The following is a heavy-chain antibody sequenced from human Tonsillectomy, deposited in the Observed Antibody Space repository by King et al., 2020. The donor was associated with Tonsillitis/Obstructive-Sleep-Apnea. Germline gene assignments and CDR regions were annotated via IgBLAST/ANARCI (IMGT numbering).Heavy chain of an antibody. CDR2: ISDSGSIT. V-gene: IGHV3-23*04. CDR1: GFTFSNFA. D-gene: IGHD4-17*01. CDR3: AKDFSTLTSGRGYFDY. J-gene: IGHJ4*02. Sequence: VQLVESGGALAQPGGSLRLSCVVSGFTFSNFAMSWVRQAPGKGLEWVSTISDSGSITYYADPVEGRFTISRDNSQNTLYLQMNSLRAEDTAVYYCAKDFSTLTSGRGYFDYWGQGSLVTVSS.